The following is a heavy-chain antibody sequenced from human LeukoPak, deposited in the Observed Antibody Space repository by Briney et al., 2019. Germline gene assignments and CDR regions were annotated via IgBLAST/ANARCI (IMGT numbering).Heavy chain of an antibody. J-gene: IGHJ6*03. Sequence: SETLSLTCAVSGYSISSGYYWGWIRQPPGKGLEWIGSIYHSGRTYYNPSLKGRVTISVDTSKNQFSLKLSSVTAADTAVYYCARLYCSGGSYYSHYYYYMDVWGKGTTVTVSS. CDR1: GYSISSGYY. CDR3: ARLYCSGGSYYSHYYYYMDV. CDR2: IYHSGRT. D-gene: IGHD2-15*01. V-gene: IGHV4-38-2*01.